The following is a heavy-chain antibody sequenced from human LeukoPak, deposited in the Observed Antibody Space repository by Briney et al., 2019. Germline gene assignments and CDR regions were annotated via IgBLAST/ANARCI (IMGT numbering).Heavy chain of an antibody. J-gene: IGHJ3*02. CDR3: AREIDYDYIWGSYRIDAFDI. D-gene: IGHD3-16*02. V-gene: IGHV1-2*02. CDR1: GYTFTGYY. CDR2: INPNSGGT. Sequence: ASVRVSCKASGYTFTGYYMHWVRQAPGQGLEWMGWINPNSGGTNYAQKFQGRVTMTRDTSISTAYMELSRPRSDDTAVYYCAREIDYDYIWGSYRIDAFDIWGQGTMVTVSS.